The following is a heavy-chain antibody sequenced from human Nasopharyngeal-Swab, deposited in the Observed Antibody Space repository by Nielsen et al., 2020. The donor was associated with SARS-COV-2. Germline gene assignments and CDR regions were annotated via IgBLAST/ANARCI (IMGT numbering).Heavy chain of an antibody. D-gene: IGHD3-10*01. CDR3: ARVGGVGEFFGSFDY. V-gene: IGHV1-8*01. CDR1: GETLINND. Sequence: AAVMDFCKTSGETLINNDIHWVRQDTGQGLEGRGWMNPNSETTGSAQKFQGRVTMTTDASTSTAYMELRSLRSDDTAVYYCARVGGVGEFFGSFDYWGQGSLVTVSS. CDR2: MNPNSETT. J-gene: IGHJ4*02.